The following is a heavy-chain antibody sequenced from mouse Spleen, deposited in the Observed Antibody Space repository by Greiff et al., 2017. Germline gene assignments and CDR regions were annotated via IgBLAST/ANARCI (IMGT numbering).Heavy chain of an antibody. D-gene: IGHD2-2*01. J-gene: IGHJ3*01. Sequence: LVESGPELVKPGASVKISCKASGYSFTDYNMNWVKQSNGKSLEWIGVINPNYGTTSYNQKFKGKATLTVDQSSSTAYMQLNSLTSEDSAVYYCARWGWLRDAWFAYWGQGTLVTVSA. CDR2: INPNYGTT. CDR1: GYSFTDYN. V-gene: IGHV1-39*01. CDR3: ARWGWLRDAWFAY.